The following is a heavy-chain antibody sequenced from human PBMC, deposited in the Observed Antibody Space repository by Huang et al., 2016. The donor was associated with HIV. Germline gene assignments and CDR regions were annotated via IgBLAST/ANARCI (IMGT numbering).Heavy chain of an antibody. CDR1: GFIFSDYW. J-gene: IGHJ4*01. V-gene: IGHV3-74*02. CDR2: IESDGSST. D-gene: IGHD3-3*01. Sequence: EVELAESGGGSVRPGQSLRLSCVGSGFIFSDYWMHWVRQIPGKGLMWVEGIESDGSSTSYADAVKGRFTIYRDNAKNTVYLQMSSLRVDDTAVYYCVRAKEKGYDFWSGYRYWGQGVQVTVSS. CDR3: VRAKEKGYDFWSGYRY.